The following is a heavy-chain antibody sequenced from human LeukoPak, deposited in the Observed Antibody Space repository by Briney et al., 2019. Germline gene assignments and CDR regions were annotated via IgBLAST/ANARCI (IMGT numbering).Heavy chain of an antibody. CDR1: GYTFTGYY. J-gene: IGHJ4*02. Sequence: ASVKLSCNASGYTFTGYYMHWVRQAPGQGLEWMGWINPNSCGTNYEQKLSRRITMTRDTSISTAYMELRSLRSDDTAVYYCARDGTNNPPMQYCSGGSCYSDWGQGTLVTVSS. CDR3: ARDGTNNPPMQYCSGGSCYSD. CDR2: INPNSCGT. D-gene: IGHD2-15*01. V-gene: IGHV1-2*02.